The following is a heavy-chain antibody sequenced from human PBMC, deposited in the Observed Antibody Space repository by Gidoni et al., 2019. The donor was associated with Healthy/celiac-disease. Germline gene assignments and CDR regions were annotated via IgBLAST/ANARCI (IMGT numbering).Heavy chain of an antibody. D-gene: IGHD3-22*01. Sequence: QLPLQESGPGLVKPSETLSLTCIVSGGSIRRSSYYWGWIRQPPGKGLEWIGSIYYSGSTYYNPSLKSRVTISVDTSKSQFSLKLSAVTAADTALYYCARAMGPYYYDTSGYFGGYYFDYWGQGTLVTVSS. CDR3: ARAMGPYYYDTSGYFGGYYFDY. V-gene: IGHV4-39*07. CDR1: GGSIRRSSYY. CDR2: IYYSGST. J-gene: IGHJ4*02.